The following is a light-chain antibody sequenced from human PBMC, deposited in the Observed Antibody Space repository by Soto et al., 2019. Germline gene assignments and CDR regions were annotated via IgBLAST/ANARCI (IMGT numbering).Light chain of an antibody. Sequence: QSVLTQPASESRSPGRSVTISCTGTSSDVGDFNYVSWYQHLPGRAPKLIIYDVTNRPSGISYRFSASKSGRTASLTISGLQAEDEAHYYCSSYSSSTTHVVFGGGTKLTVL. J-gene: IGLJ2*01. CDR2: DVT. CDR3: SSYSSSTTHVV. V-gene: IGLV2-14*03. CDR1: SSDVGDFNY.